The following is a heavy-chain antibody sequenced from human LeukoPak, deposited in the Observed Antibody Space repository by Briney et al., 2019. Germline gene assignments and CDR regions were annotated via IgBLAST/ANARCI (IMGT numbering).Heavy chain of an antibody. CDR1: GGSISSYY. D-gene: IGHD6-19*01. J-gene: IGHJ2*01. CDR3: AREEVAGPNWYFDL. V-gene: IGHV4-59*01. CDR2: IYYSGST. Sequence: SETLSLTCTVSGGSISSYYWSWIRQPPGKGLEWIGYIYYSGSTNYNPSLKSRVTISVDTSKNQFSLKLNSVTAADTAVYYCAREEVAGPNWYFDLWGRGTLVTVSS.